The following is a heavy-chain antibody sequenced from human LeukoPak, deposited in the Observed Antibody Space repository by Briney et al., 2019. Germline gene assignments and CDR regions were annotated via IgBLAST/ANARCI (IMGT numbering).Heavy chain of an antibody. V-gene: IGHV1-2*02. Sequence: ASVKVSCKASGYTFTGYYMHWVRQAPGQGLEWMGWINPNSGGTNYAQKFQGRVTMTRDTSISTAYMELSSLRSEDTAVYYCARGLRGDSSVAFGDYWGQGTLVTVSS. D-gene: IGHD3-22*01. CDR3: ARGLRGDSSVAFGDY. J-gene: IGHJ4*02. CDR1: GYTFTGYY. CDR2: INPNSGGT.